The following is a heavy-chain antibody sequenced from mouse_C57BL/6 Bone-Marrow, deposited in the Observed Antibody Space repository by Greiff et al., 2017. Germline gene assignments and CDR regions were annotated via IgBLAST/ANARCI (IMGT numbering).Heavy chain of an antibody. CDR1: GYTFTSYW. J-gene: IGHJ3*01. Sequence: QVQLKQPGAELVKPGASVKLSCKASGYTFTSYWMHWVKQRPGQGLEWIGMIHPNSGSTNYNEKFKSKATLTVDKSSSTAYMQLSSLTSEDSAVYYGERSYYGYDGAWFAYWGQGTLVTGSA. CDR3: ERSYYGYDGAWFAY. V-gene: IGHV1-64*01. CDR2: IHPNSGST. D-gene: IGHD2-9*01.